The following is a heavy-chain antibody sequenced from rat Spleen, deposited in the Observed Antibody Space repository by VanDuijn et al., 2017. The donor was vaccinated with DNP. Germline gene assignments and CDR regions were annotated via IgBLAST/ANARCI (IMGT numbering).Heavy chain of an antibody. J-gene: IGHJ2*01. D-gene: IGHD4-2*01. V-gene: IGHV5S13*01. Sequence: EVQLVETGGGLVQPGRSLKLSCAASGFTFSKYGMAWVRQAPTKGLEWVASISTSGEYTHYRDSVKGRFTISRDNAEDTLYLQLHSLKSDDTATYYCAKDWFDYWGQGVTVTVSS. CDR1: GFTFSKYG. CDR2: ISTSGEYT. CDR3: AKDWFDY.